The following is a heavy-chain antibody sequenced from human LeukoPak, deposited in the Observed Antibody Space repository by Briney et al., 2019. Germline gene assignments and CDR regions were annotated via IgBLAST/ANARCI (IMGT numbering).Heavy chain of an antibody. CDR1: GGSISSYY. CDR3: ARGDYYGSGSYVDY. D-gene: IGHD3-10*01. J-gene: IGHJ4*02. V-gene: IGHV4-4*07. CDR2: IYTSGST. Sequence: PSETLSLTCTVSGGSISSYYWSWIRQPAGKGMEWIGRIYTSGSTNYNPSLKSRVTMSVDTSKNQFSLKLSSATAADTAVYYCARGDYYGSGSYVDYWGQGTLVTVSS.